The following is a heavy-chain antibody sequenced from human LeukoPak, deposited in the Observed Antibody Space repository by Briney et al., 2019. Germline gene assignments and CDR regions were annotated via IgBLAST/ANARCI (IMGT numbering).Heavy chain of an antibody. CDR1: GGTFSSYT. CDR2: IIPILGIA. V-gene: IGHV1-69*02. CDR3: ARVSCSSTSCYTGWFDP. Sequence: SVKVSCKASGGTFSSYTISWVRQAPGQGLEWMGRIIPILGIANYAQKSQGRVTITADKSTSTAYMELSGLRSEDTAVYYCARVSCSSTSCYTGWFDPWGQGTLVTVSS. J-gene: IGHJ5*02. D-gene: IGHD2-2*02.